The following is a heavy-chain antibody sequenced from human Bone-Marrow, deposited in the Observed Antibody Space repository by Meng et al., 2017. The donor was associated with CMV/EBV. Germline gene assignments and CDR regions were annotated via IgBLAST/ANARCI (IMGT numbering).Heavy chain of an antibody. D-gene: IGHD6-13*01. J-gene: IGHJ4*02. CDR2: ISSSSSYI. CDR1: GFTFSSYS. CDR3: ARGLGAAAGGNFDY. V-gene: IGHV3-21*01. Sequence: EVQLVEFGGXLVMPGGARRLSRAASGFTFSSYSMNWVRQAPGKGLEWVSSISSSSSYIYYADSVKGRFTISRDNAKNSLYLQMNSLRAEDTAVYYCARGLGAAAGGNFDYWGQGTLVTVSS.